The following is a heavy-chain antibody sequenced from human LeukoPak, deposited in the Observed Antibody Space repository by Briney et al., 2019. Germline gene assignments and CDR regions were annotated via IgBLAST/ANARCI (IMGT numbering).Heavy chain of an antibody. CDR1: GYTFTNYG. CDR2: ISTNSDIR. J-gene: IGHJ5*02. V-gene: IGHV1-18*01. Sequence: ASVKVSCKASGYTFTNYGISWVRQAPGQGREWMGWISTNSDIRTYAQTLQGRFTMPTDTATTTAYMELNNLAFDDAAVYYCARDWDAMNNCFDPWGQGTPVTVSS. CDR3: ARDWDAMNNCFDP. D-gene: IGHD1-26*01.